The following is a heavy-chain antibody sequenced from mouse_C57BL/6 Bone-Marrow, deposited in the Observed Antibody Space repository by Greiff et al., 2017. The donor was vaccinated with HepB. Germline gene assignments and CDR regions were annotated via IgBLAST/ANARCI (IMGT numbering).Heavy chain of an antibody. CDR1: GYTFTDYY. D-gene: IGHD3-2*02. CDR2: INPNNGGT. J-gene: IGHJ1*03. Sequence: VQLQQSGPELVKPGASVKISCKASGYTFTDYYMNWVKQSHGKSLEWIGDINPNNGGTSYNQKFKGKATLTVDKSSSTSYMELRSLTSEDSAVYYCASQGYFDVWGTGTTVTVSS. V-gene: IGHV1-26*01. CDR3: ASQGYFDV.